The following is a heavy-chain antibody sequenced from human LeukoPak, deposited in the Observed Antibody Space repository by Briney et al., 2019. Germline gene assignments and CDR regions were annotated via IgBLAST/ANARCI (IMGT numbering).Heavy chain of an antibody. J-gene: IGHJ4*02. Sequence: SETLSLTCAVYGGSFSGYYWSWIRQPPGKGLEWIGEINHSGSTNYNPSLKSRVTISVDTSKNQFSLKLSSVTAADTAVYYCARMQLVQGDDYWGQGTLVTVSS. CDR2: INHSGST. V-gene: IGHV4-34*01. CDR1: GGSFSGYY. CDR3: ARMQLVQGDDY. D-gene: IGHD6-13*01.